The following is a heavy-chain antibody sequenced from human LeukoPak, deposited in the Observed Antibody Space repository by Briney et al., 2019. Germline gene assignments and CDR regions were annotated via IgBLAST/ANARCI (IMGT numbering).Heavy chain of an antibody. V-gene: IGHV4-30-4*01. CDR3: ARDKSYCSGGTCYSD. J-gene: IGHJ4*02. Sequence: SETLSLTCTVSGGSISSGDYYWSWIRQPPGKGLEWFGYIYYSGSTYYNPSLKSRVTISVDTSKNQFSLTLSSLTTADTAVYYCARDKSYCSGGTCYSDWGQGTLVTVSS. CDR2: IYYSGST. CDR1: GGSISSGDYY. D-gene: IGHD2-15*01.